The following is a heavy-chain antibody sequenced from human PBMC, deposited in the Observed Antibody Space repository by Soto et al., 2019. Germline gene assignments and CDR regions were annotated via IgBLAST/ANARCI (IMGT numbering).Heavy chain of an antibody. CDR2: IKQDGSEK. J-gene: IGHJ2*01. D-gene: IGHD4-17*01. CDR3: ARHGDYVSLDV. CDR1: GFTFCNYW. Sequence: GGSLRLSCAASGFTFCNYWMRWFRQAPGKGLEWVANIKQDGSEKYYVDSVKGRFTISRDDAKNSLYLQMNSLRAEDTAVYYCARHGDYVSLDVWGRGTRVTVSS. V-gene: IGHV3-7*01.